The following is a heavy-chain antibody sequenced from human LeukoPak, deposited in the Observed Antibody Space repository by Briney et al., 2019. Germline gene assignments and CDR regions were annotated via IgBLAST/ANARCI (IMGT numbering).Heavy chain of an antibody. V-gene: IGHV3-23*01. CDR2: ISGSGGST. CDR3: AKAKITMVRGVMGY. Sequence: PGGSLRLPCAASGFTFSSYAMSWVRQAPGKGLEWVSAISGSGGSTYYADSVKGRFTISRDNSKYTLYLQMNSLRAEDTAVYYCAKAKITMVRGVMGYWGQGTLVTVSS. CDR1: GFTFSSYA. D-gene: IGHD3-10*01. J-gene: IGHJ4*02.